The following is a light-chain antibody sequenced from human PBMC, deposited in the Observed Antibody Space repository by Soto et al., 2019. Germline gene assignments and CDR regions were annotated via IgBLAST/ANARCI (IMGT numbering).Light chain of an antibody. CDR2: DAS. Sequence: DSQMTQSPSTLSASVGDRVTITCRASQSINTWLAWYQEKPGKAPKLLIYDASSLKGRVPSRFSGSGSGTEFTLTISSLQPYDVATYYGQQYNYHFGQVTKVDIK. CDR3: QQYNYH. J-gene: IGKJ1*01. V-gene: IGKV1-5*01. CDR1: QSINTW.